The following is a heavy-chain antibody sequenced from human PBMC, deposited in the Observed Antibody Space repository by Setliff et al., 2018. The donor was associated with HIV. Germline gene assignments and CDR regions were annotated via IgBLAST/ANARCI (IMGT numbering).Heavy chain of an antibody. CDR2: IYTSGST. V-gene: IGHV4-61*02. Sequence: TVSGGSISSGRYYWSWIRQPAGKGLEWIGRIYTSGSTSYNPSLKSRVTISIDTPKNQFSLKLSSVTATDTAVYYCARGENSWYGLNWFDPWGQGTLVTVSS. CDR1: GGSISSGRYY. D-gene: IGHD6-13*01. CDR3: ARGENSWYGLNWFDP. J-gene: IGHJ5*02.